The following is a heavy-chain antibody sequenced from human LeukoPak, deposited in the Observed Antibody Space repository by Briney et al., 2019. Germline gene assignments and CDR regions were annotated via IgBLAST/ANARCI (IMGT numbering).Heavy chain of an antibody. CDR3: ARDPSSGSYQQYYFDY. Sequence: GGSLRLSCAGSGFTFSSYWMSWVRQAPGKGLEWVANIKQDGSEKYYVDSVKGRFTISRDNAKNSLYLQMNSLRAEDTAVYYCARDPSSGSYQQYYFDYWGQGTLVSVSS. J-gene: IGHJ4*02. D-gene: IGHD1-26*01. V-gene: IGHV3-7*01. CDR2: IKQDGSEK. CDR1: GFTFSSYW.